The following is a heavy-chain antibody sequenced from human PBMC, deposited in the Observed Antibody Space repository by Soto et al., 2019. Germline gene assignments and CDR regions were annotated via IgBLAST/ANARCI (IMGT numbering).Heavy chain of an antibody. J-gene: IGHJ5*02. Sequence: QAQLVESGGGVVQPGTSLRLSCAASGFTFSDYGMHWVRRAPGKGLEWVALTWYDESIKVYADSVKGRFTISRDNSKNTLYLQMNNLRAEDTAVYFCARDNSAGAGENWFDPWGQGTLVTVSS. CDR3: ARDNSAGAGENWFDP. CDR2: TWYDESIK. D-gene: IGHD1-26*01. CDR1: GFTFSDYG. V-gene: IGHV3-33*01.